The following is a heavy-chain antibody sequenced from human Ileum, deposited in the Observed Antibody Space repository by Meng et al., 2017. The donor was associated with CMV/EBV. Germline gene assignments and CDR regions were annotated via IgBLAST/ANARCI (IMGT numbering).Heavy chain of an antibody. CDR1: GGSFNGYY. CDR3: ARQYNSNSRLNLFDP. Sequence: YGGSFNGYYWSWIRQPPGKGLEWIGEITHSGNTNYNPSLKSRVTILVDTTKNQFSLSLSSVTAADTAVYYCARQYNSNSRLNLFDPWGQGTLVTVSS. CDR2: ITHSGNT. V-gene: IGHV4-34*01. D-gene: IGHD1-7*01. J-gene: IGHJ5*02.